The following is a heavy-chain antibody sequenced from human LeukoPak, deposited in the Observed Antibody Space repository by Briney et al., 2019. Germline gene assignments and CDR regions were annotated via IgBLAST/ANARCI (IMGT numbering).Heavy chain of an antibody. V-gene: IGHV4-59*01. J-gene: IGHJ6*03. D-gene: IGHD2-8*01. Sequence: SETLSLTCTVSDGSIGSYYWSWIRQPPGKGLEWIGYIYYSGSTNYNPSLESRVIISVDTSKNQFSLKLSSVTAADTAVYYCARIVMMYGPAGYYYYMDVWGKGTTVTASS. CDR1: DGSIGSYY. CDR2: IYYSGST. CDR3: ARIVMMYGPAGYYYYMDV.